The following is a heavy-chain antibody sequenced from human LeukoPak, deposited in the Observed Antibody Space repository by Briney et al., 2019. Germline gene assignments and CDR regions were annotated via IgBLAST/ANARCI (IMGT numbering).Heavy chain of an antibody. D-gene: IGHD4-17*01. Sequence: GGSLRLSCAASGFTFSSYWMHWVRQAPGKGPVWVSRINSDGSSTSYADSVKGRFTISRDNAKNTLYLQMNSLRAEDTAVYYCARGRYGDFDYWGQGTLVTVSS. V-gene: IGHV3-74*01. CDR2: INSDGSST. CDR1: GFTFSSYW. J-gene: IGHJ4*02. CDR3: ARGRYGDFDY.